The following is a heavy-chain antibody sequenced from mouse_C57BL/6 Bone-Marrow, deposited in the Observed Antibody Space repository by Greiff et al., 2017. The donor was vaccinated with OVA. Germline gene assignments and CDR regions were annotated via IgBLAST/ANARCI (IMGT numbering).Heavy chain of an antibody. CDR1: GYTFTSYW. Sequence: QVQLQQSGAELVKPGASVKMSCKASGYTFTSYWITWVKQRPGQGLEWIGDIYPGSGSTNYNEKFKSKATLTVDTSSSTAYMQLSSLTSEDSAVYYCARWPYKLGRAMDYWGQGTSVTVSS. D-gene: IGHD4-1*01. CDR2: IYPGSGST. V-gene: IGHV1-55*01. CDR3: ARWPYKLGRAMDY. J-gene: IGHJ4*01.